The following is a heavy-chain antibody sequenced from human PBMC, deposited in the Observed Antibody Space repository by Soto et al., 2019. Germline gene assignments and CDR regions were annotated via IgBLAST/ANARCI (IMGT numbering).Heavy chain of an antibody. J-gene: IGHJ4*02. Sequence: QVQLVQSGAEVKKPGSSVKVSCKASGGTFSSYTISWVRQAPGQGLEWMGRIIPILGIANYAQKFQGRVTITADKSTSTAYMELRSLRSEDTAVYYCARGRVSQRLVAPFDSWGQGTLVTVSS. CDR2: IIPILGIA. CDR1: GGTFSSYT. D-gene: IGHD6-13*01. V-gene: IGHV1-69*02. CDR3: ARGRVSQRLVAPFDS.